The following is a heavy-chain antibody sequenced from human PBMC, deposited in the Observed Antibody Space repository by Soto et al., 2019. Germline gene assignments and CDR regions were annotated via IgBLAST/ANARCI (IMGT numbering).Heavy chain of an antibody. V-gene: IGHV3-21*06. J-gene: IGHJ4*02. D-gene: IGHD4-17*01. CDR2: ISTTGDYI. CDR3: ARDLYGDYSFDY. CDR1: GFNFRTYT. Sequence: PGGSLRLSCAASGFNFRTYTFNWVRQAPGKGLEWVSSISTTGDYIYYADSVKGRFTISRDNPKNSLYLQMNSLEAEDTAVYYCARDLYGDYSFDYRGQGTLVTVSS.